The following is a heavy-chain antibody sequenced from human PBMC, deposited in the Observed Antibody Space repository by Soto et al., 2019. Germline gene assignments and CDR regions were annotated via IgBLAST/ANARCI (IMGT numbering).Heavy chain of an antibody. V-gene: IGHV1-69*13. CDR2: IIPIFGTA. J-gene: IGHJ4*02. Sequence: ASVKVSCKASGGTFSSYAISWVRQAPGQGLEWMGGIIPIFGTANYAQKFQGRVTITADESTSTAYMELSSLRSEDTAVYYCAREGFRSAAKYGSGSYYNNFEYWGQGTLVTVS. CDR1: GGTFSSYA. CDR3: AREGFRSAAKYGSGSYYNNFEY. D-gene: IGHD3-10*01.